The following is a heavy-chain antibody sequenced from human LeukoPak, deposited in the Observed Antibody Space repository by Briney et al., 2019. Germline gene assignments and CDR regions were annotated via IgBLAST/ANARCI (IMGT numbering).Heavy chain of an antibody. D-gene: IGHD2-15*01. V-gene: IGHV1-58*01. CDR1: GFPFSNSA. CDR3: AEGYYSGGTCYPRDY. Sequence: SVKVSFKASGFPFSNSAVQWVRQARGQRLGWIGWFVVGSGNIKYAQKFQERVTITRDMSTSTAYMELSSLRSEDTAMYYCAEGYYSGGTCYPRDYWGQGTLVTVSS. CDR2: FVVGSGNI. J-gene: IGHJ4*02.